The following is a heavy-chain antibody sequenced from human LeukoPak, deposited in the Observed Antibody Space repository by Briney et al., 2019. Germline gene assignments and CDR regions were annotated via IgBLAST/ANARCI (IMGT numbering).Heavy chain of an antibody. CDR3: AKDRGSGWLHDAFDI. D-gene: IGHD6-19*01. V-gene: IGHV3-23*01. CDR2: IGSGGFST. CDR1: GFTFSNYA. Sequence: GGSLRLSCAASGFTFSNYAMSWVRQAPGKGLEWLSAIGSGGFSTYYADSVKGRFTISRDNSKNTLYLQINSLRAEDTAVYYCAKDRGSGWLHDAFDIWGQGTMVTVSS. J-gene: IGHJ3*02.